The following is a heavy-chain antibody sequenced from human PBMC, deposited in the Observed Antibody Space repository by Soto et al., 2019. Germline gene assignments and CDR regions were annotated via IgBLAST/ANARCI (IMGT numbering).Heavy chain of an antibody. V-gene: IGHV1-69*08. D-gene: IGHD1-26*01. J-gene: IGHJ4*02. CDR2: IIPILGIA. Sequence: QVQLVQSGAEVKKPGSSVKVSCKASGGTFSSYTISWVRQAPGQGLEWMGRIIPILGIANYAQKFQGRVTINADKSTSTAYMELSSLRSEDTAVYYCARDRLVSPGGDWGQGTLVTVSS. CDR3: ARDRLVSPGGD. CDR1: GGTFSSYT.